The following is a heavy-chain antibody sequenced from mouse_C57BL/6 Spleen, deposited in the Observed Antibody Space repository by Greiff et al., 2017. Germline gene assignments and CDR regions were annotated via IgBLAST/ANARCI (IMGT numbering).Heavy chain of an antibody. J-gene: IGHJ1*03. CDR1: GYTFTSYW. CDR2: IDPSDSYT. CDR3: ARHVYYGSSLRYFDV. Sequence: VQLQQPGAELVRPGTSVKLSCKASGYTFTSYWMHWVKQRPGQGLEWIGVIDPSDSYTNYNQKFKGKATLTVDTSSSTAYMQLSSLTSEDSAVYYCARHVYYGSSLRYFDVWGTGTTVTVSS. V-gene: IGHV1-59*01. D-gene: IGHD1-1*01.